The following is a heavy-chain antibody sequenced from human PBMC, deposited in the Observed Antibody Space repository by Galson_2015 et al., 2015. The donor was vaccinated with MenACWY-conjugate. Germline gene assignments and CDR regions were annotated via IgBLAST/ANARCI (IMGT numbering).Heavy chain of an antibody. V-gene: IGHV1-58*02. CDR3: ARHQAAGTSIDY. J-gene: IGHJ4*02. CDR2: IVVGSGNT. Sequence: SVKVSCKASGFTFTSSAMQWVRQARGQRLEWIGWIVVGSGNTNYAQKFQERVTITRDMSISTAYLQWSSLKASDTAMYYCARHQAAGTSIDYWGQGTLVTVSS. D-gene: IGHD6-13*01. CDR1: GFTFTSSA.